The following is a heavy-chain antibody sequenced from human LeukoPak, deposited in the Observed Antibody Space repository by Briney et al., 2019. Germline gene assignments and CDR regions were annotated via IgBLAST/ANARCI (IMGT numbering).Heavy chain of an antibody. Sequence: GGSLRLSCAASGFTSSRYWVSWVRQAPGKGLEWVANINQDGSEKYYVDSVKGRFTISRDNAKNSLYLQMDSLRAEDTAVYYCASLYYDILTGPRSFDHWGQGTLVTVSS. D-gene: IGHD3-9*01. CDR3: ASLYYDILTGPRSFDH. J-gene: IGHJ4*02. CDR2: INQDGSEK. CDR1: GFTSSRYW. V-gene: IGHV3-7*02.